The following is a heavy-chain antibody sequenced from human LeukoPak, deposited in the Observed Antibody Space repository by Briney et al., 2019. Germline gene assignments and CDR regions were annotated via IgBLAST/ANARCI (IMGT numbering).Heavy chain of an antibody. J-gene: IGHJ6*02. CDR2: INWNGGST. CDR1: RFTFDDYG. D-gene: IGHD6-19*01. CDR3: ARDPRTAVAGRYYYYGMDV. Sequence: PGGSLRLSCAASRFTFDDYGMSWVRQAPGKGLEWVSGINWNGGSTGYADSVKGRFTISRDNAKNSLYLQMNSLRAEDTALYHCARDPRTAVAGRYYYYGMDVWGQGTTVTVSS. V-gene: IGHV3-20*01.